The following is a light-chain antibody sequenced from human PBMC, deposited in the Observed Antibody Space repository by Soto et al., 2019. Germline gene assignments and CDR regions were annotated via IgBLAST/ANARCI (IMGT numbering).Light chain of an antibody. Sequence: MTQSPSSLSASVGDRVTITCRASQGISNYLAWYQQKPGKVPKLLIYAASTLQSGVPSRFSGSGSGTDFTLTISSLQPEDVATYYCQKYNSAPPGCTFGQGTKVEIK. V-gene: IGKV1-27*01. J-gene: IGKJ1*01. CDR1: QGISNY. CDR3: QKYNSAPPGCT. CDR2: AAS.